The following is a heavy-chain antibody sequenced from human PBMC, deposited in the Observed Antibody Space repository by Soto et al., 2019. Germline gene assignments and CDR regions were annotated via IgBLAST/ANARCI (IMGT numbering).Heavy chain of an antibody. J-gene: IGHJ3*02. CDR1: GFTFSSYA. V-gene: IGHV3-30-3*01. D-gene: IGHD3-9*01. CDR2: ISYDGSNK. CDR3: ARDTNYDILTGYPPGDAFDI. Sequence: PGGSLRLSCAASGFTFSSYAMHWVRQAPGKGLEGVAVISYDGSNKYYADSVKGRFTISRDNSKNTLYLQMNSLGAEDTAVYYCARDTNYDILTGYPPGDAFDIWGQGTMVTVSS.